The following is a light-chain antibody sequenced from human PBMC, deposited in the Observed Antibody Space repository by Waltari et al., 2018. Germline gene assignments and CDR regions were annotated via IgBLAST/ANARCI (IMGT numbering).Light chain of an antibody. CDR2: RAS. CDR1: QGISSN. V-gene: IGKV1-9*01. CDR3: LQLNSYPRT. Sequence: DIHLTQSPSFLSASVGDRVTIPCRASQGISSNLAWYQQKPGKAPKLLIYRASTVQSGVPSRFSGSESGTDFTLTISSLQPEDFATYYCLQLNSYPRTFGQGTKVEVK. J-gene: IGKJ1*01.